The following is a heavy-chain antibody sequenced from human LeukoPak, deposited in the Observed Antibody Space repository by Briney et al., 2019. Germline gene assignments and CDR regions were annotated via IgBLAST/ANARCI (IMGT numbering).Heavy chain of an antibody. CDR3: ASNQYSSGRGF. D-gene: IGHD6-19*01. Sequence: GGSLRLSCAASGFTFDDYGMSWVRQTPGKGLEWVSGINWSGFRTGYADSVKGRFTISRDNAKNSLYLQMNGLRAEDTALYYCASNQYSSGRGFWGQGTLVTVSS. CDR2: INWSGFRT. CDR1: GFTFDDYG. V-gene: IGHV3-20*04. J-gene: IGHJ4*02.